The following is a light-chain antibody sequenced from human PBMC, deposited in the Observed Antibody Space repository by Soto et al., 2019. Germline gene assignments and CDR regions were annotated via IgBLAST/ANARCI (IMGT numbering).Light chain of an antibody. CDR2: KDT. Sequence: SYELTQPPSVSVSPGQTARITCSGDALPKQYAYWYQQKPGQAPVMVICKDTERPSGIPERFSGSSSGTTVTLTISGVQAEDEADYYCQSADRSGTWVFGGGTKLTVL. CDR1: ALPKQY. CDR3: QSADRSGTWV. J-gene: IGLJ3*02. V-gene: IGLV3-25*03.